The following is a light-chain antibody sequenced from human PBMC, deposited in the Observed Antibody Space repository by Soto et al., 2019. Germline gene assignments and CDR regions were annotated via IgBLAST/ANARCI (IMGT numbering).Light chain of an antibody. J-gene: IGLJ2*01. CDR1: SSDVGGYNY. CDR2: DVS. Sequence: QSALTQPASVSGSPGQSITISCTGTSSDVGGYNYVSWYQQHPGKAPKLMIYDVSNRPSGVSNRVSGSKSGNTASLAISGLQAEDEADYYGSTYTSSSTLFGGGTKLTVL. CDR3: STYTSSSTL. V-gene: IGLV2-14*01.